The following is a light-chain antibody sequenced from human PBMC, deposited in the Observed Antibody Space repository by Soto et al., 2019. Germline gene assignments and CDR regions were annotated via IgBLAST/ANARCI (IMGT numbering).Light chain of an antibody. CDR2: GAS. CDR1: QGISSSF. V-gene: IGKV3-20*01. CDR3: QQFGSPWT. J-gene: IGKJ1*01. Sequence: EIVLTQSPGTLSFSPGGKTSLSCRASQGISSSFLAWYQQKPGQAPRLLIYGASKRATGIPDRFNGTGSGTDFTLSISRLEPEDFAVYYCQQFGSPWTFGQGTKVDIK.